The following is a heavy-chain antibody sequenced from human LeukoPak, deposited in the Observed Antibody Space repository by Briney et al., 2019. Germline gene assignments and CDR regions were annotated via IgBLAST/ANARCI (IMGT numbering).Heavy chain of an antibody. J-gene: IGHJ4*02. CDR3: ARGQLGIDY. D-gene: IGHD1-1*01. V-gene: IGHV4-39*01. Sequence: SETLSLTCTVSGGSISSSSYYWGWIRQPPGKGLEWIGSIYYSGSTYYNPSLKSRVTISVDTSKNQFSLKLSSVTAADTAVYYCARGQLGIDYWGQGTLVTVSS. CDR2: IYYSGST. CDR1: GGSISSSSYY.